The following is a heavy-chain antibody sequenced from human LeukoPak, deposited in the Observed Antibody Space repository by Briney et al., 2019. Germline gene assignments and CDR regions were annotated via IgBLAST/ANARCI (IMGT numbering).Heavy chain of an antibody. CDR1: GGSISSSSYY. D-gene: IGHD3-10*01. CDR3: ARQELSYGSGSYFDY. Sequence: PSETLSLTCTVSGGSISSSSYYWGWIRQPPGKGLEWIGSISYSGSTNYNPFLESRVTMSVDTSKNQFSLKLSSMTAADTAVYYCARQELSYGSGSYFDYWGQGTLVTVSS. V-gene: IGHV4-61*05. CDR2: ISYSGST. J-gene: IGHJ4*02.